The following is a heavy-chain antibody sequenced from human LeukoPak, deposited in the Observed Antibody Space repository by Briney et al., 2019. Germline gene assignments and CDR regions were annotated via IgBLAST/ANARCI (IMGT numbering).Heavy chain of an antibody. CDR3: AKAAIRYTSRWNNFDY. V-gene: IGHV3-43D*03. Sequence: GGSLRLSCAASGFTFDDYAMHWVRRAPGKGLAWVCLISWDGGSTYYADSVKGRFTISRDNSKNSLYLQMNSLRAEDSAFYYCAKAAIRYTSRWNNFDYWGQGTLVTVSS. CDR1: GFTFDDYA. J-gene: IGHJ4*02. D-gene: IGHD6-13*01. CDR2: ISWDGGST.